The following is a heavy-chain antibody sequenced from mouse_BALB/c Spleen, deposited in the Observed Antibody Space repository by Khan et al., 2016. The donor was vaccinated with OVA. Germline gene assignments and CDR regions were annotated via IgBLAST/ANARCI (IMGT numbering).Heavy chain of an antibody. J-gene: IGHJ1*01. CDR1: GDSITSGY. Sequence: VQLKESGPSLVKPSQTLSLTCSVTGDSITSGYWNWIRKFPGNKLEYMGYISYSGSTYYNPSLKSRISITRDTSKNQYYLQLNSVTTEDTATYXYARDTTYAHWYFDVWGAGTTVTVSS. CDR2: ISYSGST. D-gene: IGHD1-1*01. V-gene: IGHV3-8*02. CDR3: ARDTTYAHWYFDV.